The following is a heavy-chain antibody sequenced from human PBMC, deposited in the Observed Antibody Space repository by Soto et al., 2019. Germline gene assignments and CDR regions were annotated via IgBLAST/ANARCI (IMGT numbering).Heavy chain of an antibody. V-gene: IGHV1-69*12. J-gene: IGHJ5*02. CDR1: GGTFGNSA. Sequence: QVQLVQSGAEEKKPGSSVNVSCKTSGGTFGNSAVTWVRQAPGQGLEWLGGIVPMFGTANYAQKFQGRVTITADESTITAYMELNSLKTDDTAVYYCARDGDPQSAFWSGPLGGGRFDPWGQGTLVTVSS. CDR3: ARDGDPQSAFWSGPLGGGRFDP. D-gene: IGHD3-3*01. CDR2: IVPMFGTA.